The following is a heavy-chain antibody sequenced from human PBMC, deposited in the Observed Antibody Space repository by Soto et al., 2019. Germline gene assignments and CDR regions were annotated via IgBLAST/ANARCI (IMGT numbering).Heavy chain of an antibody. CDR2: IYYSGST. V-gene: IGHV4-59*12. Sequence: PSETLSLTCTVSGGSISSYYWSWIRQPPGKGLEWIGYIYYSGSTNYNPSLKSRVTISVDTSKNQFSLKLSSVTAAVTAVYYCARRYPPLRGSSWLGYWGQGTLVTVYS. D-gene: IGHD6-13*01. CDR3: ARRYPPLRGSSWLGY. J-gene: IGHJ4*02. CDR1: GGSISSYY.